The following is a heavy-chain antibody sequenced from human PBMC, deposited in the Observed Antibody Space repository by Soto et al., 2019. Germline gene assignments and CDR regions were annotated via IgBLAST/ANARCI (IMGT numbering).Heavy chain of an antibody. V-gene: IGHV5-10-1*01. J-gene: IGHJ6*02. CDR2: IDPSDSYT. Sequence: GESLKISCKGSGYSFTSYWISWVRQMPGKGLEWMGRIDPSDSYTNYSPSFQGHVTISADKSISTAYLQWSSLRSEDTAVYYCARDRASSSWSTYGYYYAMDVWGQGTTVTVSS. CDR3: ARDRASSSWSTYGYYYAMDV. D-gene: IGHD6-13*01. CDR1: GYSFTSYW.